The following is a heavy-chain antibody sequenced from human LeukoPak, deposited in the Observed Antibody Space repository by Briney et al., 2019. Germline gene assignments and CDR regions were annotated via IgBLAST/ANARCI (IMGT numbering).Heavy chain of an antibody. J-gene: IGHJ5*02. CDR2: IYYSGST. CDR1: GGSISSYY. V-gene: IGHV4-59*01. Sequence: SETLSLTCTDSGGSISSYYWSWIRQPPGKGLEWIGYIYYSGSTNYNPSLKSRVTISVDTSKNQFSLKLSSVTAADTAVYYCARAEDYYGSGSHKRNWFDPWGQGTLVTVSS. CDR3: ARAEDYYGSGSHKRNWFDP. D-gene: IGHD3-10*01.